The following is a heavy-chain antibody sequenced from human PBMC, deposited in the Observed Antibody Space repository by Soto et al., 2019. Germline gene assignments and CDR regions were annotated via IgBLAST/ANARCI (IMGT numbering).Heavy chain of an antibody. V-gene: IGHV3-23*01. D-gene: IGHD2-15*01. CDR3: AKAAGQHVVAYYFDS. J-gene: IGHJ4*02. Sequence: EVQLLESGGGLGQPGGSLRLSCAASGFTFSSLAMSWVRQAPGKGLQWVSMITNGDGGGTYYADSVKGRFTISRDNSKNTLYLQMNGLRAEDTAVYYCAKAAGQHVVAYYFDSWGQGTLVTVSS. CDR2: TNGDGGGT. CDR1: GFTFSSLA.